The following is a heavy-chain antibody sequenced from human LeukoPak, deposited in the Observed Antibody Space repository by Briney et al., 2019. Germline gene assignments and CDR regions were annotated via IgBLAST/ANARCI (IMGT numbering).Heavy chain of an antibody. CDR3: ARDSSSGWPLDY. D-gene: IGHD6-19*01. CDR2: ISAYNGNT. CDR1: GYTFSNYD. J-gene: IGHJ4*02. Sequence: ASVKVSCKASGYTFSNYDISWVRQASGQGLEWMGWISAYNGNTNYAQKLQGRVTMTTDTSTSTAYMELRSLRSDDTAVYYCARDSSSGWPLDYWGQGTLVTVSS. V-gene: IGHV1-18*01.